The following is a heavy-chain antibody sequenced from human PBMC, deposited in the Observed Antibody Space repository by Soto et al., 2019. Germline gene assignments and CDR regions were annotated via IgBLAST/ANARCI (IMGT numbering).Heavy chain of an antibody. CDR2: INAGNGNT. D-gene: IGHD6-19*01. CDR3: AREFSSGWYLDY. CDR1: GYTFTRYA. V-gene: IGHV1-3*01. J-gene: IGHJ4*02. Sequence: ASLKVSCKASGYTFTRYAMHWVRQAPGQRLEWMGWINAGNGNTIYAQKVQGRVTMTTDTSTSTAYMELRSLRSDDTAIYYCAREFSSGWYLDYWGQGTPVTVSS.